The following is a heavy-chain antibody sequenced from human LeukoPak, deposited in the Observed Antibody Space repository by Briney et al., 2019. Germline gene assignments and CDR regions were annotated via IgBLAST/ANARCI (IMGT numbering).Heavy chain of an antibody. D-gene: IGHD6-19*01. CDR1: GYTFSSYY. J-gene: IGHJ4*02. V-gene: IGHV1-46*04. CDR2: ISPSGDYT. Sequence: ASVKVSCKASGYTFSSYYMHWVRQAPGQGLEWMGIISPSGDYTRYAQKLQGRVSMTLDTSTSSVYMQLNSLESEDTAMYYCARDNSGWSVDYWGQGTLVTATS. CDR3: ARDNSGWSVDY.